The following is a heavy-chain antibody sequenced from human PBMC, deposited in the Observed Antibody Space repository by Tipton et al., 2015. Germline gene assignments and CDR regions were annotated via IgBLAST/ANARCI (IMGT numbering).Heavy chain of an antibody. V-gene: IGHV4-39*01. CDR2: THCFGQS. CDR3: ARRVLDLYGAFDP. J-gene: IGHJ5*02. CDR1: GGSISSSSYY. Sequence: TLSLTCTVSGGSISSSSYYWGWIRQPPGKGLEWIATTHCFGQSYWNPSLESRVTMSVDTSRNQFSLNLSSVTATDTAVYYCARRVLDLYGAFDPWGQGILVTVSS. D-gene: IGHD4/OR15-4a*01.